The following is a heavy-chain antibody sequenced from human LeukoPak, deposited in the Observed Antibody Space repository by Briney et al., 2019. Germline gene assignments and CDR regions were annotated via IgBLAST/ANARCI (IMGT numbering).Heavy chain of an antibody. J-gene: IGHJ3*02. CDR1: GGSISSSY. CDR2: IYYSGST. CDR3: ARDSRIWDGEKYFDAFDI. D-gene: IGHD2-21*01. V-gene: IGHV4-59*01. Sequence: PSETLSLTCTVSGGSISSSYWSWIRQPPGKGLEWIGYIYYSGSTNYNPSLKSRVTISVDMSKNRFSLKLSSVTAADTAVYYCARDSRIWDGEKYFDAFDIWGLGTMVTVSS.